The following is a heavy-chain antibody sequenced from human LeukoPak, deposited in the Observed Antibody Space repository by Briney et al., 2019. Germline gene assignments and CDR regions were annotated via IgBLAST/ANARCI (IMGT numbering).Heavy chain of an antibody. CDR2: ISSSSTYI. J-gene: IGHJ4*02. CDR1: GFTFSVYS. Sequence: GGSLRLSCAASGFTFSVYSMSWVRQAPWKGREWVSSISSSSTYIYYADSVKGRFTISRDNATKSLALQMTRLRAEETAVYSCALDLGSVVPITTSTTPVDYWGQGTLVTVYS. CDR3: ALDLGSVVPITTSTTPVDY. V-gene: IGHV3-21*01. D-gene: IGHD3-22*01.